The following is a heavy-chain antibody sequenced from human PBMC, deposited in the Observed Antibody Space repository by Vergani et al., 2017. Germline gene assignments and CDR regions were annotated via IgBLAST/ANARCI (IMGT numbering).Heavy chain of an antibody. J-gene: IGHJ5*02. CDR1: GGSISSGSYY. CDR2: IYTSGST. D-gene: IGHD1-26*01. CDR3: AREVVGATMPWFDP. Sequence: QVQLQESGPGLVKPSQTLSLTCTVSGGSISSGSYYWSWIRQPAGKGLEWIGRIYTSGSTNYNPSLKSRVTISVDTSKNQFSLKLRAVTAADTAVYYCAREVVGATMPWFDPWGQGTLVTVSS. V-gene: IGHV4-61*02.